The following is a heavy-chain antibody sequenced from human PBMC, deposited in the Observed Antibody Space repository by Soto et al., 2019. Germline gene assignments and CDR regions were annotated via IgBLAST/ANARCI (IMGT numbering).Heavy chain of an antibody. Sequence: QVHLVQSGAEVKKPGASVKVSCKGSGYAFTPYGITWVRHAPGQGLEWMGWISAHNGNTNYAQKLQGRVTVTRDTSTSTAYMELRSLRSDDTAVYYCARGRYGDYWGQGALVTVSS. D-gene: IGHD1-1*01. CDR2: ISAHNGNT. J-gene: IGHJ4*02. CDR1: GYAFTPYG. CDR3: ARGRYGDY. V-gene: IGHV1-18*01.